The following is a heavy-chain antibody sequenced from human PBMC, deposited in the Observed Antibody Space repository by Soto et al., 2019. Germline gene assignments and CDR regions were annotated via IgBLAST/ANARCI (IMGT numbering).Heavy chain of an antibody. CDR1: GGSVSGGSFY. CDR3: ARDIRGYSRAFDY. CDR2: IYFGGST. V-gene: IGHV4-61*01. D-gene: IGHD5-18*01. Sequence: SETLSLTCTVSGGSVSGGSFYWTWIRQPPGKGLEWIGYIYFGGSTTYNPSLKSRVTISIDTSKNQFSLKLTSVTAADTAVYYCARDIRGYSRAFDYWGQGTLVTVSS. J-gene: IGHJ4*02.